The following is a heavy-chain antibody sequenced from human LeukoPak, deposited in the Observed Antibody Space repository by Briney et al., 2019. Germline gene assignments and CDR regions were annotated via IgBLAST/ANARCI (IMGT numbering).Heavy chain of an antibody. Sequence: GGSLRLSCAASGFTFSSYAMHWVRQAPGKGLEWVAVISYDGSNKYYADSVKGRFTISRDNSKNTLYLQMNSLRAEDTAVYYCAKIGAHSSGLFDIWGQGTMVTVSS. J-gene: IGHJ3*02. D-gene: IGHD6-19*01. CDR3: AKIGAHSSGLFDI. V-gene: IGHV3-30*04. CDR1: GFTFSSYA. CDR2: ISYDGSNK.